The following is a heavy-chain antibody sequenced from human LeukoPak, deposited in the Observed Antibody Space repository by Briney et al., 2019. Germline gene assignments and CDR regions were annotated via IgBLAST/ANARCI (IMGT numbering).Heavy chain of an antibody. V-gene: IGHV3-7*03. CDR2: IEQDGSQT. J-gene: IGHJ3*01. D-gene: IGHD1-26*01. CDR3: AKSLLTTASGTGRAFDL. CDR1: GFSFGSHW. Sequence: PGGSLRLSCVTSGFSFGSHWMSWVRQAPGKGLEWVANIEQDGSQTYYVDSVKGRFTISRDNSKNTLYLQMNSLRADDTAEYYCAKSLLTTASGTGRAFDLWGQGTMVTVSS.